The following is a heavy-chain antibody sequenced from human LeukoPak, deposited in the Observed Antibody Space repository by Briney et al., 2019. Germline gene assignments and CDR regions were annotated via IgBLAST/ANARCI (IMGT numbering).Heavy chain of an antibody. J-gene: IGHJ4*02. D-gene: IGHD5-18*01. V-gene: IGHV4-59*01. CDR2: IYYSGST. Sequence: SETLSLTCTVSGGSISSYYWSWIRQPPGKGLEWIGYIYYSGSTNYNPSLKSRATISVDTSKNQFSLKLSSVTAADTAVYYCARSGPGYSYGYYFDYWGQGTLVTVSS. CDR3: ARSGPGYSYGYYFDY. CDR1: GGSISSYY.